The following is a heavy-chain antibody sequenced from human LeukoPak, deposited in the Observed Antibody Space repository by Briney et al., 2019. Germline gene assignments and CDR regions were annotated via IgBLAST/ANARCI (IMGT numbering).Heavy chain of an antibody. CDR3: AARGAAAGKSDY. CDR2: IYYSGST. V-gene: IGHV4-59*01. D-gene: IGHD6-13*01. J-gene: IGHJ4*02. Sequence: PSETLSLTCTVSGGSISSYYWSRIRQPPGKGLEWIGYIYYSGSTNYNPSLKSRVTISVDTSKNQFSLKLSSVTAAGTAVYYCAARGAAAGKSDYWGQGTLVTVSS. CDR1: GGSISSYY.